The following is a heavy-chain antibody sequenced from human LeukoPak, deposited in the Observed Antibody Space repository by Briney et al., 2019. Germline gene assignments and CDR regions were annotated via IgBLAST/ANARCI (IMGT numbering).Heavy chain of an antibody. CDR1: GYSISSGYY. Sequence: SETLSLTCTVSGYSISSGYYWGWIRQPPGKGLEWIGSIYHSGSTYYNPSLKSRVTISVDTSKNQFSLKLSSVTAADTAVYYCARAREDYDSSGFAFDIWGQGTMVTVSS. CDR2: IYHSGST. V-gene: IGHV4-38-2*02. CDR3: ARAREDYDSSGFAFDI. D-gene: IGHD3-22*01. J-gene: IGHJ3*02.